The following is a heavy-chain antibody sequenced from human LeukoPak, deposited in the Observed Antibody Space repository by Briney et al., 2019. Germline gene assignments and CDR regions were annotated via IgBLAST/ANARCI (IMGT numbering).Heavy chain of an antibody. D-gene: IGHD4-17*01. J-gene: IGHJ3*02. Sequence: GDSLRLSCSASGFTFSRYWMSWVRQAPGKGLEWVAFIRHDGSNKYYADSVKGRFTISRDNSKNTLFLQMNSLRGEDTAVYYRAKDRRGGDYPPSYTFDIWGLGTMVTVSS. V-gene: IGHV3-30*02. CDR1: GFTFSRYW. CDR2: IRHDGSNK. CDR3: AKDRRGGDYPPSYTFDI.